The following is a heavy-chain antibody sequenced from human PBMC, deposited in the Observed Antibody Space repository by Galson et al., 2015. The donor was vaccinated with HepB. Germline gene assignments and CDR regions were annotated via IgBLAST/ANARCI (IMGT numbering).Heavy chain of an antibody. J-gene: IGHJ4*02. CDR2: IKQDGSEK. D-gene: IGHD2-15*01. CDR3: ASDCSGGSCYFDY. V-gene: IGHV3-7*01. Sequence: SLRLSCAASGFTFSSYWMSWVRQAPGKGLEWVANIKQDGSEKYYVDSVKGRFTISRDSSKNTLYLQMNSLRAEDTAVYYCASDCSGGSCYFDYWGQGTLVTVSS. CDR1: GFTFSSYW.